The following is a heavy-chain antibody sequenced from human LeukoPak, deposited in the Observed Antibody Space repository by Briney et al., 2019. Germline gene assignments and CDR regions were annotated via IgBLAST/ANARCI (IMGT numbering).Heavy chain of an antibody. CDR2: IYPGDSDT. J-gene: IGHJ3*02. Sequence: GESLKISCKGSGYSFTSYWIAWVRQMPGKGLEWMGIIYPGDSDTRYSPSFQGQVTISADKSINTAYLQWSSLKASDTAMYYCTRPAIRYSPPHAFDIWGQGTMVTVSS. V-gene: IGHV5-51*01. CDR1: GYSFTSYW. CDR3: TRPAIRYSPPHAFDI. D-gene: IGHD3-9*01.